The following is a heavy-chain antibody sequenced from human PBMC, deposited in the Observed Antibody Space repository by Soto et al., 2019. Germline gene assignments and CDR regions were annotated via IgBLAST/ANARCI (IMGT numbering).Heavy chain of an antibody. D-gene: IGHD2-15*01. CDR1: GGSFSGYY. J-gene: IGHJ5*02. CDR2: INHSGST. Sequence: QVQLQQWGAGLLKPSATLSLTCAVYGGSFSGYYWSWIRQPPGKGLEWIGEINHSGSTNDNPSLKSRVTISVDTSKIQFSLKLSTVTAAETAVYYCARAPRRYCSGGSCYSFNWFDPWGQGTLVTVSS. CDR3: ARAPRRYCSGGSCYSFNWFDP. V-gene: IGHV4-34*01.